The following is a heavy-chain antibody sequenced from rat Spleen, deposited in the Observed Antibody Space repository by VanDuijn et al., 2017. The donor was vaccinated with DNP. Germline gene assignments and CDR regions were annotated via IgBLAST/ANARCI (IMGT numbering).Heavy chain of an antibody. CDR1: GFNFNDYW. D-gene: IGHD1-11*01. CDR3: ARGPNYGDYADYFDS. J-gene: IGHJ2*01. V-gene: IGHV4-2*01. Sequence: EVKLVESGGGLVQPGNSLKLSCAASGFNFNDYWMGWVRQAPGKGLERIGQINKDSTTISFTPSLKDKFTISRSNAQNTLFLQMSKLGSADTAIYYCARGPNYGDYADYFDSWGQGVMVTVSS. CDR2: INKDSTTI.